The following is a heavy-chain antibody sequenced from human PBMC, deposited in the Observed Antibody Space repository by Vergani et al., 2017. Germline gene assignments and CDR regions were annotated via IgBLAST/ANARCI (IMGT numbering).Heavy chain of an antibody. CDR1: GDAISRDTYS. J-gene: IGHJ6*03. CDR3: ARCQTGYSRDWSTYFFYMDV. D-gene: IGHD3/OR15-3a*01. CDR2: VYYSGTT. Sequence: QLQLQESDSRLVNPSQTLSLPCPLSGDAISRDTYSWNWVRQPPGKPLEWIGSVYYSGTTYYNPSLGGRFTMSIDKSKNHFSLTLTSVTAADSAFYFWARCQTGYSRDWSTYFFYMDVWGKGTTVTVSS. V-gene: IGHV4-30-2*01.